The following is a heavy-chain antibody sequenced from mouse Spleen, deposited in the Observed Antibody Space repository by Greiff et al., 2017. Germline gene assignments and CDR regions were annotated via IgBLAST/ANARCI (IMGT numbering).Heavy chain of an antibody. CDR1: GYTFTNYW. V-gene: IGHV1-63*02. J-gene: IGHJ2*01. Sequence: QVQLQQSGAELVRPGTSVKISCKASGYTFTNYWLGWVKQRPGHGLEWIGDIYPGGGYTNYNEKFKGKATLTADTSSSTAYMQLSSLTSEDSAVYFCARGGYDYYFDYWGQGTTLTVSS. D-gene: IGHD2-4*01. CDR3: ARGGYDYYFDY. CDR2: IYPGGGYT.